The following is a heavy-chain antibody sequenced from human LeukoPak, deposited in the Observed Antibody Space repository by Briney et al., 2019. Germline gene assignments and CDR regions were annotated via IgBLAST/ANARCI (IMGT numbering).Heavy chain of an antibody. D-gene: IGHD1-26*01. CDR2: ISFDGGNK. Sequence: GGSLRLSCAASGFTFNNYAIHWVRQAPGKGLEWVAIISFDGGNKYYADSVKGRLTISRDNSKNTLYLQMNSLRAEDTAVYYCARDGIVGSPLFKFDYWGQGTLVTVSS. V-gene: IGHV3-30-3*01. CDR1: GFTFNNYA. CDR3: ARDGIVGSPLFKFDY. J-gene: IGHJ4*02.